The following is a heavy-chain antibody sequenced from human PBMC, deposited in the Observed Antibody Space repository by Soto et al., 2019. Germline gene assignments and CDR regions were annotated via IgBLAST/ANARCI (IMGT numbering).Heavy chain of an antibody. CDR1: GFTFSTYS. J-gene: IGHJ6*02. Sequence: GGSLRLSCAASGFTFSTYSLTWVRQSPGKGLEWVSYISGRSSAIYYADSVKGRFTISRDNAKNSLYLQMNNLTAEDTAVYYCAKGGVTRSYYYAMDVWGQGTTVTVSS. V-gene: IGHV3-48*01. CDR3: AKGGVTRSYYYAMDV. CDR2: ISGRSSAI.